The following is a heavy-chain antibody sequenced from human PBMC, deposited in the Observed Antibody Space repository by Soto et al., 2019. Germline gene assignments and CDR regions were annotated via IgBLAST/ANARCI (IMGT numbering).Heavy chain of an antibody. CDR1: GFTFSNYG. J-gene: IGHJ1*01. D-gene: IGHD4-4*01. Sequence: QMQLVESGGGVVQPGRSLRLSCAASGFTFSNYGMHWVRQAPGKGLEWVTLISSDGNKKYYGDSVKGRFTISRDNSQSTLSLHMDSLRPEDTAVYYCVKDQRGSNYGYFPYWGQGALVTVSS. CDR3: VKDQRGSNYGYFPY. V-gene: IGHV3-30*18. CDR2: ISSDGNKK.